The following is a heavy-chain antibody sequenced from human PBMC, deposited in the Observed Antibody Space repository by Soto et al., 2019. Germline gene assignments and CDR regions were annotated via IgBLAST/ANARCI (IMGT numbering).Heavy chain of an antibody. CDR1: GYTFSYHY. CDR3: ASGASSNWPDF. V-gene: IGHV1-2*02. Sequence: ASGKVSCKATGYTFSYHYMHWVRQAPGQGLEWMGWINANSGGTNYPQKFQGRVTLTRDTSISTVYMELSSLRSDDTAVYYCASGASSNWPDFWGRGTLVTV. CDR2: INANSGGT. J-gene: IGHJ4*02. D-gene: IGHD6-13*01.